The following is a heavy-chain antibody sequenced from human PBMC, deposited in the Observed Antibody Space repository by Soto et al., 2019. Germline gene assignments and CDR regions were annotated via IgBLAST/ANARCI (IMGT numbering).Heavy chain of an antibody. CDR2: IFYRGST. D-gene: IGHD1-7*01. Sequence: QLQLQESGPGLVKPPETLSLTCTVSGASISSSSYYWGWIRQPPGKGLEWIGSIFYRGSTYYNTSLKSRVAISVDTSRNQVSPELSSVTAADTAVYFCARLRNYEDSHYYYGWDVWGQGTTVIVSS. J-gene: IGHJ6*02. V-gene: IGHV4-39*01. CDR1: GASISSSSYY. CDR3: ARLRNYEDSHYYYGWDV.